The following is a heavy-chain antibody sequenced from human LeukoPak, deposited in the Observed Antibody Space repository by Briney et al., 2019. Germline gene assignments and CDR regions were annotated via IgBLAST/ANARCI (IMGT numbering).Heavy chain of an antibody. CDR2: VYYSGST. D-gene: IGHD3-10*02. CDR1: GDSISSTTYY. J-gene: IGHJ5*02. V-gene: IGHV4-39*01. CDR3: ARHVPDNWFDP. Sequence: SETLSLTCSVSGDSISSTTYYWGWIRQPPGKGLEWIGSVYYSGSTFYNPSLTSRVDIAVDTSKNQFSLKLTSVTAADTAIYYCARHVPDNWFDPWGQGTLVTVSS.